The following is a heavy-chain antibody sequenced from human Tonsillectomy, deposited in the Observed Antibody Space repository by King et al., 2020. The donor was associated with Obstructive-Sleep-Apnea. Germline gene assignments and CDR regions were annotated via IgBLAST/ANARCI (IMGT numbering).Heavy chain of an antibody. Sequence: QLQESGPGLVIPSETLSLTCTVSGYSISNGYYWGWIRQPPGKGLEWIGRIYYSGSTYYNPSLKSRVTISVDTSKNQFSLKLSSVTAADTAVYYCAGDIQPAATLNFDYWGQGTLVTVSS. CDR1: GYSISNGYY. J-gene: IGHJ4*02. V-gene: IGHV4-38-2*02. D-gene: IGHD2-2*01. CDR2: IYYSGST. CDR3: AGDIQPAATLNFDY.